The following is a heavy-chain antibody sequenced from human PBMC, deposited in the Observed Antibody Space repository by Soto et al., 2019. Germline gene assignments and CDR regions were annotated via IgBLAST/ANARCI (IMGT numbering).Heavy chain of an antibody. J-gene: IGHJ4*02. CDR1: GGSLSGYY. D-gene: IGHD5-12*01. CDR2: IKDGGLT. Sequence: QVQLQQWGAGLLKPSETLSLTCVVYGGSLSGYYWSWIRQPPGKGLEWIGEIKDGGLTNYSPSLKRRATISVDRPKNQFSLQLRSVTAADTAVYYCARGQEGVVATHWDQGALVTVSS. V-gene: IGHV4-34*01. CDR3: ARGQEGVVATH.